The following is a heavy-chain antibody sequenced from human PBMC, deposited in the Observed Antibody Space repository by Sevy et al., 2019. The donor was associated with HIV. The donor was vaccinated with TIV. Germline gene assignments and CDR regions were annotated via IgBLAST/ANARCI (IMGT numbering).Heavy chain of an antibody. CDR1: GYTFTSYG. Sequence: ASVKVSCKASGYTFTSYGISWVRQAPGQELEWMGWISAYNGNTNYAQKLQGRVTMTTDTSTSTAYMELRSLRSDDTAVYYCARGPRYCSSTSCYSPGWFDPWGQGTLVTVSS. D-gene: IGHD2-2*01. V-gene: IGHV1-18*01. CDR3: ARGPRYCSSTSCYSPGWFDP. CDR2: ISAYNGNT. J-gene: IGHJ5*02.